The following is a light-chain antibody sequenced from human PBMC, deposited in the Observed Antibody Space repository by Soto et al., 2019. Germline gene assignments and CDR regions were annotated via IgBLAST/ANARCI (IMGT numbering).Light chain of an antibody. CDR3: CSYAVSDTMI. J-gene: IGLJ2*01. V-gene: IGLV2-23*01. Sequence: QSALTQPASVSGSPGQSITISCTGTSGDVGNYNLVSWFQHHPGEAPKLLIYEGFRRPSGVSNRFSGSKSGNTASLTVSGLQAEDEANYYCCSYAVSDTMIFGGGTKLTVL. CDR2: EGF. CDR1: SGDVGNYNL.